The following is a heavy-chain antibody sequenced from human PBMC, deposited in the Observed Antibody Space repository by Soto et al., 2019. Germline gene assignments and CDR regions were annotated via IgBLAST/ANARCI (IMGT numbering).Heavy chain of an antibody. CDR3: APYDRSGYYSGSPIAWFDP. CDR2: IFYSGST. V-gene: IGHV4-31*03. J-gene: IGHJ5*02. Sequence: SETLSLTCTVSGGSISSGGYYWRWIRQHPGKGLEWIGYIFYSGSTYYNPSLKSRVTISVDTSKNQFSLKLSSVTAADTAVYYCAPYDRSGYYSGSPIAWFDPWGQGTLVTVSS. D-gene: IGHD3-22*01. CDR1: GGSISSGGYY.